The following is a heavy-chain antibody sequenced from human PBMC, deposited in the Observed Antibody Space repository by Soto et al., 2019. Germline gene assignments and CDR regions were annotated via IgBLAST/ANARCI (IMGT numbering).Heavy chain of an antibody. CDR3: AKFPQWELLAAFDY. Sequence: PGWSLRLSCASSVFTFISYAMSWVRQAPGKGLEWVSAISGSGGSTYYADSVKGRFTISRDNSKNTLYLQMNSLRAEDTAVYYCAKFPQWELLAAFDYWGQGTLVTVSS. J-gene: IGHJ4*02. V-gene: IGHV3-23*01. D-gene: IGHD1-26*01. CDR2: ISGSGGST. CDR1: VFTFISYA.